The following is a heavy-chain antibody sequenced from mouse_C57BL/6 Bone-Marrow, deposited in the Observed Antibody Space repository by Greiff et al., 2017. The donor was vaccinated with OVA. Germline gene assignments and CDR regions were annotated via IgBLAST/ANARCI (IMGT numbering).Heavy chain of an antibody. CDR3: TSDGNFDD. Sequence: VHVKHSGAALVRPGASVKLSCTASGFNIKDDYMHWVKQRPEQGLEWIGWIDPENGDTEYASKFQGKATITADTSSNTADLQLSSLTSEDTAVYYCTSDGNFDDWGQGTTLTVSS. D-gene: IGHD2-1*01. CDR1: GFNIKDDY. J-gene: IGHJ2*01. CDR2: IDPENGDT. V-gene: IGHV14-4*01.